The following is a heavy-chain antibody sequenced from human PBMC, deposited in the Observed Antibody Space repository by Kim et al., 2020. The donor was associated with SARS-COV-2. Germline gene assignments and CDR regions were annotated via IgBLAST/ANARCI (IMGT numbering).Heavy chain of an antibody. Sequence: ASVKVSCKASGYTFTSYGIHWVRQAPGQRLEWMGWINVVNGHTKYSEKSQGRVTMTRDTSASTAYMELNSLRSEDTAVYYCAREYYDFWSGQYTNWFGPW. CDR3: AREYYDFWSGQYTNWFGP. CDR2: INVVNGHT. J-gene: IGHJ5*02. CDR1: GYTFTSYG. V-gene: IGHV1-3*01. D-gene: IGHD3-3*01.